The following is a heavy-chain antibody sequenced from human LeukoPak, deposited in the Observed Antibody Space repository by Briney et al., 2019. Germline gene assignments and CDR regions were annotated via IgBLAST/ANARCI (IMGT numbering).Heavy chain of an antibody. CDR2: ISGSGGST. Sequence: GGSLRLSCAASGFTFSSYAMSWVRQAPGKGLEWVSAISGSGGSTYYADSVKGRFTISRDNSKNTLYLQMNSLRAEDTAVYYCAKDRSSSSWYGWDNWFDPWGQGTLVTVSS. V-gene: IGHV3-23*01. D-gene: IGHD6-13*01. CDR1: GFTFSSYA. J-gene: IGHJ5*02. CDR3: AKDRSSSSWYGWDNWFDP.